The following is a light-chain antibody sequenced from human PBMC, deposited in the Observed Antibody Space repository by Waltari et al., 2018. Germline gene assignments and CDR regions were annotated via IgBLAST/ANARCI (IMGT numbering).Light chain of an antibody. Sequence: HSVLTQPPSVSGAPGQRVTISCTGSRPNIGAGSAVHGYQQFPGTAPKLLIYHNNNRPSGVSDRFSGSQSGASGFLAITGLQAEDEADYYCQSYDRSLTAWVFGGGTKLTVL. J-gene: IGLJ3*02. CDR1: RPNIGAGSA. CDR3: QSYDRSLTAWV. V-gene: IGLV1-40*01. CDR2: HNN.